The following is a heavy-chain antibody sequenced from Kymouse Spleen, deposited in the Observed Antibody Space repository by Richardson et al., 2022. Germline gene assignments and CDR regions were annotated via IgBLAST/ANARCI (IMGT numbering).Heavy chain of an antibody. J-gene: IGHJ3*02. V-gene: IGHV3-33*01. CDR2: IWYDGSNK. Sequence: QVQLVESGGGVVQPGRSLRLSCAASGFTFSSYGMHWVRQAPGKGLEWVAVIWYDGSNKYYADSVKGRFTISRDNSKNTLYLQMNSLRAEDTAVYYCARDQDSNSPDAFDIWGQGTMVTVSS. D-gene: IGHD4-11,IGHD4-11*01. CDR1: GFTFSSYG. CDR3: ARDQDSNSPDAFDI.